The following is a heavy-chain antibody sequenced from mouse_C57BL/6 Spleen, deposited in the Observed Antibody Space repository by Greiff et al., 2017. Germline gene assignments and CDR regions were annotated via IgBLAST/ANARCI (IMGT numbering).Heavy chain of an antibody. D-gene: IGHD2-4*01. CDR1: GYTFTSYW. V-gene: IGHV1-55*01. CDR3: ARRDYDYDGYAMDY. J-gene: IGHJ4*01. CDR2: IYPGSGST. Sequence: QVQLQQPGAEPVKPGASVKMSCKASGYTFTSYWITWVKQRPGQGLEWIGDIYPGSGSTNYNEKFKSKATLTVDTSSSTAYMQLSSLTSEDSAVYYCARRDYDYDGYAMDYWGQGTSVTVSS.